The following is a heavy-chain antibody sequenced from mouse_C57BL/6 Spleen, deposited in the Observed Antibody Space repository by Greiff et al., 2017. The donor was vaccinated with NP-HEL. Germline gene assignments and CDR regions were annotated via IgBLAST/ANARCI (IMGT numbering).Heavy chain of an antibody. Sequence: VQVVESGPELVKPGASVKISCKASGYAFSSSWMNWVKQRPGKGLEWIGRIYPGDGDTNYNGKFKGKATLTADKSSSTAYMQLSSLTSEDSAVYFCARSIGDYGSSYWYFDVWGTGTTVTVSS. CDR2: IYPGDGDT. J-gene: IGHJ1*03. V-gene: IGHV1-82*01. CDR1: GYAFSSSW. CDR3: ARSIGDYGSSYWYFDV. D-gene: IGHD1-1*01.